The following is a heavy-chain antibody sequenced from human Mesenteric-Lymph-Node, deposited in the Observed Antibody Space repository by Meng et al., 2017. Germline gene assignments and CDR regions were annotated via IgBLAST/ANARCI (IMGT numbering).Heavy chain of an antibody. CDR2: ISGSGTST. CDR1: GFTFSTYA. D-gene: IGHD3-10*01. J-gene: IGHJ4*02. Sequence: GESLKISCAASGFTFSTYAMNWVRQAPGKGLEWVSIISGSGTSTFYADPVKGRFTISRDNSKNTLYLQMDTLRAEDTAVYYCAKRSQDGSVKYPSDYWGQGTLVTVSS. CDR3: AKRSQDGSVKYPSDY. V-gene: IGHV3-23*01.